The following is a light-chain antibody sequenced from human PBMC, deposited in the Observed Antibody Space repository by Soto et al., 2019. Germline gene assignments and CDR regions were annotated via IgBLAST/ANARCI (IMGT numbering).Light chain of an antibody. Sequence: QSVLTQPPSASGSPGQSVAISCTGTSSGVGGYNYVSWYQQHPGKAPKLMIYEVNKRPSGVPDRFSGSKSGNTASLTVSGLQAEDEADYYCISYAGSSNVFGTGTKVTVL. CDR3: ISYAGSSNV. V-gene: IGLV2-8*01. CDR2: EVN. CDR1: SSGVGGYNY. J-gene: IGLJ1*01.